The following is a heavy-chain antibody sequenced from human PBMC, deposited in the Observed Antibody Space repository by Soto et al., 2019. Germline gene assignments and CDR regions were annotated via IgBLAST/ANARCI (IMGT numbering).Heavy chain of an antibody. J-gene: IGHJ6*02. CDR3: ASLDSSFYYYYGMDV. D-gene: IGHD3-22*01. CDR2: INHSGST. V-gene: IGHV4-34*01. CDR1: GGSFSGYY. Sequence: PSETLSLTCAVYGGSFSGYYWSWIRQPPGKGLEWIGEINHSGSTNYNPSLKSRVTISVDTSKNQFSLKLSSVTAADTAVYYCASLDSSFYYYYGMDVWGQGTTVTVSS.